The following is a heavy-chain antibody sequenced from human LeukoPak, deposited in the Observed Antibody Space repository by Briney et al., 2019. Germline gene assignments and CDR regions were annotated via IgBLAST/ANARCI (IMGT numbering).Heavy chain of an antibody. D-gene: IGHD4-17*01. CDR2: IYYSGST. CDR3: ARGLRSFHWYFDL. V-gene: IGHV4-39*07. CDR1: GGSISSTTYY. J-gene: IGHJ2*01. Sequence: SETLSLTCTVSGGSISSTTYYWDWIRQPPGKGLEWIGTIYYSGSTYYNPSLKSRVTISVDTSKNEFSLNLSSVTAADTAVYYCARGLRSFHWYFDLWGRGTLVTVSS.